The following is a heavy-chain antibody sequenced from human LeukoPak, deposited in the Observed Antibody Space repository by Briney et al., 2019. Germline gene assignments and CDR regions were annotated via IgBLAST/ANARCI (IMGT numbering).Heavy chain of an antibody. CDR3: ARSEATEAVVVVAAITWFDP. D-gene: IGHD2-15*01. Sequence: SQTLSLTCAISGDSVSSNSAAWNWIRQSPSRGLELLGRTYYRSNWYNDYAVSVKSRITINPDTSKNQFSLQLNSVTPEDTAVYYCARSEATEAVVVVAAITWFDPWGQGTLVTVSS. CDR2: TYYRSNWYN. J-gene: IGHJ5*02. CDR1: GDSVSSNSAA. V-gene: IGHV6-1*01.